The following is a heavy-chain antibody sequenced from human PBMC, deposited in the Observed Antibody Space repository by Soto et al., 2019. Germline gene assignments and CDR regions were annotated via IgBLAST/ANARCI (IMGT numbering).Heavy chain of an antibody. CDR3: ARTLGYGEYGLIY. V-gene: IGHV1-8*01. CDR2: MNPNSGRT. Sequence: ASVKVACKASGYTFTNYDINWVRRATGQGLEWMGWMNPNSGRTGYAENFQGRVTLTRNTSISTAYMELSGLRSEDTPVYYCARTLGYGEYGLIYWGQGTPVTVS. CDR1: GYTFTNYD. D-gene: IGHD4-17*01. J-gene: IGHJ4*02.